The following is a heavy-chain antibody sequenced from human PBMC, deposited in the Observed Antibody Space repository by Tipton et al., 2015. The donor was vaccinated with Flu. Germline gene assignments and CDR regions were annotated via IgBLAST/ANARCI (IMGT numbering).Heavy chain of an antibody. CDR1: GYSISSGYY. CDR3: AKDSEQWLVNPHYFDY. J-gene: IGHJ4*02. V-gene: IGHV4-38-2*02. D-gene: IGHD6-19*01. Sequence: TLSLTCTVSGYSISSGYYWGWIRQPPGKGLEWIGSIYHSGSTYYNPSLKSRVTISVDTSKNQFSLELSSVTAAETAVHYCAKDSEQWLVNPHYFDYWGQGTLVTVSP. CDR2: IYHSGST.